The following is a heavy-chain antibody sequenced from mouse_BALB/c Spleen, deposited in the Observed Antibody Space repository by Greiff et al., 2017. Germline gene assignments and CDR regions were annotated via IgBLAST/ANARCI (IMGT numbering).Heavy chain of an antibody. CDR2: ISYDGSN. Sequence: ESGPGLVKPSQSLSLTCSVTGYSITSGYYWNWIRQFPGNKLEWMGYISYDGSNNYNPSLKNRISITRDTSKNQFFLKLNSVTTEDTATYYCAKTISTMITTFAYWGQGTLVTVSA. D-gene: IGHD2-4*01. CDR1: GYSITSGYY. CDR3: AKTISTMITTFAY. V-gene: IGHV3-6*02. J-gene: IGHJ3*01.